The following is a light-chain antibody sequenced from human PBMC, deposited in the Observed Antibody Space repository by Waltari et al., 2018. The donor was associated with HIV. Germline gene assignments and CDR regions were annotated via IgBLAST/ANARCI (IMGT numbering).Light chain of an antibody. V-gene: IGKV1-5*03. Sequence: DILMTQSPSTLSASVGDRVIITCRVSQSIGSWLAWYQQKPRKAPKLLVFKASSLQSGVPSRFNGAGSGTEFTLTINNLQPDDFATYYCQQYNTYPWTFGQGTKVDIE. CDR3: QQYNTYPWT. CDR2: KAS. J-gene: IGKJ1*01. CDR1: QSIGSW.